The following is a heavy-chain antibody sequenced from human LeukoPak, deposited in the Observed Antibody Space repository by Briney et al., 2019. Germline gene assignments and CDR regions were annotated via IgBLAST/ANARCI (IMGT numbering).Heavy chain of an antibody. V-gene: IGHV1-8*01. CDR3: ARGVGTGITAYYYYYYMDV. J-gene: IGHJ6*03. CDR2: MNPNRGNT. D-gene: IGHD1-1*01. Sequence: GASVKVSCKASGYTFTSYDINWVRQATGQGLEWMGWMNPNRGNTGYAQKFQGRVTMTRNTSISTAYMELSSLRSEDTAVYYCARGVGTGITAYYYYYYMDVWGKGTTVTVSS. CDR1: GYTFTSYD.